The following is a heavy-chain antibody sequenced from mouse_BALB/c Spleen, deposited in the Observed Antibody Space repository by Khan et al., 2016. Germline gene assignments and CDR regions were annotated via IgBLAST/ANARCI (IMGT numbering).Heavy chain of an antibody. V-gene: IGHV14-3*02. J-gene: IGHJ1*01. CDR2: IDPANGNT. Sequence: VQLQQSGAELVKPGASVKLSCTASGFNIKDTYMHWVKQRPEQGLEWIGRIDPANGNTKYDPKFQGKATITADTSSTTAYRQLSSLTSDDTSVYYCARPLFIGSSYWYFDVWGAGTTVTVSS. CDR1: GFNIKDTY. D-gene: IGHD1-1*01. CDR3: ARPLFIGSSYWYFDV.